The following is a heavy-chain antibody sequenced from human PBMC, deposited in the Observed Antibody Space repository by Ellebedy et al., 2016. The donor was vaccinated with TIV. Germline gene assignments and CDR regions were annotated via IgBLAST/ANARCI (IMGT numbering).Heavy chain of an antibody. D-gene: IGHD6-25*01. V-gene: IGHV1-2*02. CDR1: GHTFRGYY. Sequence: ASVKVSCKASGHTFRGYYIHWVRQAPGQGLEWMGWINPNSGGPNHAQKFQGRLTLTTETSINKAYMELNRLTSDDTAMYYCARDEVVGASRGYQFYGMDVWGQGTTVTVSS. J-gene: IGHJ6*02. CDR2: INPNSGGP. CDR3: ARDEVVGASRGYQFYGMDV.